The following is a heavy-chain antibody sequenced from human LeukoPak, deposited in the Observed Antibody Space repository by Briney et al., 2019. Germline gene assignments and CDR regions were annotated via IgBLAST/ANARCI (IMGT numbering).Heavy chain of an antibody. CDR1: GFTFSSYW. CDR2: IKQDGSEK. J-gene: IGHJ4*02. Sequence: GGSLRLSCAASGFTFSSYWMSWVRQAPGKGLEWVANIKQDGSEKYYVDSVKGRFTISRDNAKNSLYLQMNSLRAEDTAVYYCARSVDTAMVTFYFDYWGQGTLVTVSS. CDR3: ARSVDTAMVTFYFDY. V-gene: IGHV3-7*01. D-gene: IGHD5-18*01.